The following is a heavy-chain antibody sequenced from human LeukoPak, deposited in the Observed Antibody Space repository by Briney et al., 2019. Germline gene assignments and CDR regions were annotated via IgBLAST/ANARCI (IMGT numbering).Heavy chain of an antibody. J-gene: IGHJ6*02. CDR1: GFTFNNYW. CDR3: TRGGIWGMDV. Sequence: QAGGSLRLSCVASGFTFNNYWMTWVRQAPGKGLEWVATIKHDGSEKYYVDSVKGRFTISRDNGKNSLYLQMNSLRAEDTAVYYCTRGGIWGMDVWGQETTVIVSS. D-gene: IGHD1-26*01. CDR2: IKHDGSEK. V-gene: IGHV3-7*01.